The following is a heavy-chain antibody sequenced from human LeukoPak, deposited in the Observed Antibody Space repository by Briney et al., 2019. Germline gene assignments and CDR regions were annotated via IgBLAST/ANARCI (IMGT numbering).Heavy chain of an antibody. CDR3: AKWARNYGDYRAFDY. Sequence: GGSLRLSCAASGFTFSTYAMSWVRQAPGKGLEWVSSISGSGDSTYYGDSVKGRFTISRDNSKNTLFLQMNSPRAEDTAVYYCAKWARNYGDYRAFDYWGQGTLVTVSS. V-gene: IGHV3-23*01. CDR2: ISGSGDST. CDR1: GFTFSTYA. J-gene: IGHJ4*02. D-gene: IGHD4-17*01.